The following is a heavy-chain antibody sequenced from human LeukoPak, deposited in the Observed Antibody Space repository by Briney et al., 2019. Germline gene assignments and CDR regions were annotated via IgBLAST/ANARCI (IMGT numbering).Heavy chain of an antibody. V-gene: IGHV3-64D*06. Sequence: GGSLRLSCSASGFTFSNYVMHWVRQAPGKGLEYVSAISSNGGSTYYADSVKGRFTISRDNSKSTLYLQMSSLRPEDTAVYYCVGKGSYFDYWGQGTLVTVSS. D-gene: IGHD3-10*01. CDR3: VGKGSYFDY. J-gene: IGHJ4*02. CDR2: ISSNGGST. CDR1: GFTFSNYV.